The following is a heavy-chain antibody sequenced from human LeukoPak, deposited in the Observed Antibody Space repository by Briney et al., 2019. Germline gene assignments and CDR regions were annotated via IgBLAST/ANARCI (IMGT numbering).Heavy chain of an antibody. CDR3: ARARTSNTYYYGSGSYFDY. D-gene: IGHD3-10*01. CDR1: GGSISSYY. Sequence: SETQSLTCTVSGGSISSYYWSWIRQPPGKGLEWIGYIYYSGSTNYNPSLKSRVTISVDTSKNQFSLKLSSVTAADTAVYYCARARTSNTYYYGSGSYFDYWGQGTLVTVSS. J-gene: IGHJ4*02. CDR2: IYYSGST. V-gene: IGHV4-59*01.